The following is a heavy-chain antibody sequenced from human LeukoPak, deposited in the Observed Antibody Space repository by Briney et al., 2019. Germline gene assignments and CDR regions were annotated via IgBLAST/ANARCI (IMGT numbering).Heavy chain of an antibody. J-gene: IGHJ4*02. CDR1: GGSISSYY. Sequence: SETLSLTCTVSGGSISSYYWSWIRQPAGKGLECIGRIYTSGSTNYDPSLKSRVTMSIETSKSQFSLKLSSVTAADTAVYYCARDGWFGELLDYWGQGTLVIVSS. CDR3: ARDGWFGELLDY. CDR2: IYTSGST. V-gene: IGHV4-4*07. D-gene: IGHD3-10*01.